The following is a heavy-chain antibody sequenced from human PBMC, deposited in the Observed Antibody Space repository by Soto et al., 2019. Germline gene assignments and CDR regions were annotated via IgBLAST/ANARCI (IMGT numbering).Heavy chain of an antibody. D-gene: IGHD3-10*01. CDR3: AKGALLWFGELYSYYYYGMDV. Sequence: VQLLESGGGLVQPGGSLRLSCAASGFTFSSYAMSWVRQAPGKGLEWVSAISGSGGSTYYADSVKGRFTISRDNSKNTLYLQMNSLRAEDTAVYYCAKGALLWFGELYSYYYYGMDVWGQGTTVTVSS. J-gene: IGHJ6*02. CDR2: ISGSGGST. CDR1: GFTFSSYA. V-gene: IGHV3-23*01.